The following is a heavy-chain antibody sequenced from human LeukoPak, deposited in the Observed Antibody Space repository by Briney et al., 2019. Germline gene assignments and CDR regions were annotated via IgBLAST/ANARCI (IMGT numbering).Heavy chain of an antibody. CDR3: ARGDGYNGFRH. J-gene: IGHJ4*02. CDR2: IIPIVNMV. V-gene: IGHV1-69*02. CDR1: GGTFSDYS. Sequence: SVKVSCKASGGTFSDYSISWVRQAPGQGFQWMGRIIPIVNMVDYAKRFQGRVTIIADKSTSTAHMELSSLRSEDTAVYYCARGDGYNGFRHWGQGTLVTVSS. D-gene: IGHD5-24*01.